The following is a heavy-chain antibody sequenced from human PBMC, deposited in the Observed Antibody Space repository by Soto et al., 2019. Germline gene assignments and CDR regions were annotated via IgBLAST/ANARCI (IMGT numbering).Heavy chain of an antibody. CDR3: ARVCCSGYSCYYYYYYGMDV. V-gene: IGHV4-4*07. D-gene: IGHD2-15*01. J-gene: IGHJ6*02. Sequence: GTLSLTGTVSGGSISSYYWSWIRQPAGKGLEWIGRIYTSGSTNYNPSLKSRVTMSVDTSKNQFSLKLSSVTAADTAVYYCARVCCSGYSCYYYYYYGMDVWGQGTTVTVSS. CDR1: GGSISSYY. CDR2: IYTSGST.